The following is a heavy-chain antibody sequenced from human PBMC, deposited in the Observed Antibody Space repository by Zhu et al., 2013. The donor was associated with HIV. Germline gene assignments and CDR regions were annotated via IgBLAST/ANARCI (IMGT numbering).Heavy chain of an antibody. V-gene: IGHV1-8*01. J-gene: IGHJ4*02. CDR1: GYTFTKYD. D-gene: IGHD5-18*01. CDR3: VRGRDGDGYSYGY. CDR2: MNPNSGNR. Sequence: QAQLVQSGPEVKKPGASVRVSCEASGYTFTKYDINWVRQATGQGPEWMGWMNPNSGNRGYAQKFQGRVTMTRNTSIRTAYMELSSLKSEDTAVYYCVRGRDGDGYSYGYRGQGTLVTVSS.